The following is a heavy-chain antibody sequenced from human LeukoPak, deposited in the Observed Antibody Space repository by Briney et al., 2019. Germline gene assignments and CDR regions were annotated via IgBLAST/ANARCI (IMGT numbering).Heavy chain of an antibody. CDR3: AREGGQRGYSYGYRY. D-gene: IGHD5-18*01. Sequence: PSETLSLTCAVYGGSFSGYYWSWIRQLPGKWLEWIGEINHSGSTNYNPSLKSRVTISVDTSKNQFSLKLSSVTAADTAVYYCAREGGQRGYSYGYRYWGQGTLVTVSS. V-gene: IGHV4-34*01. CDR1: GGSFSGYY. CDR2: INHSGST. J-gene: IGHJ4*02.